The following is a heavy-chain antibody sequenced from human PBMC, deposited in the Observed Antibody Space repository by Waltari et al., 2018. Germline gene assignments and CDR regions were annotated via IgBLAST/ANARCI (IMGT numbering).Heavy chain of an antibody. J-gene: IGHJ3*02. D-gene: IGHD2-15*01. CDR1: GGSISSYY. CDR3: ARALGYCSGGSCKGAFDI. Sequence: QVQLQESGPGLVKPSETLSLTCTVSGGSISSYYWSWIRQPPGKGLEWIGYIDYSGSTNYNPSLRSRVTISVDPSKNQFSLKLSSVTAADTAVYYCARALGYCSGGSCKGAFDIWGQGTMVTVSS. CDR2: IDYSGST. V-gene: IGHV4-59*01.